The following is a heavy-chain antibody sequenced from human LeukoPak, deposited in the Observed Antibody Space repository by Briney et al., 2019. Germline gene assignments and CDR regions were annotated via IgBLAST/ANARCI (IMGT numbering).Heavy chain of an antibody. CDR3: ASLARGGNWFDP. V-gene: IGHV4-4*02. Sequence: SGTLSLTCGVSGGSITSTNYWSWVRQPPGQGLEWIGEINHSGGTNYNPSLKSRVTISVDTSKNQFSLKLSSVTAADTAVYYCASLARGGNWFDPWGQGTLVTVSS. J-gene: IGHJ5*02. D-gene: IGHD6-6*01. CDR1: GGSITSTNY. CDR2: INHSGGT.